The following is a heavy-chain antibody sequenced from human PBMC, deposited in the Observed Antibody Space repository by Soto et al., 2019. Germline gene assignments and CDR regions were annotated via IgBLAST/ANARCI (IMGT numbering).Heavy chain of an antibody. CDR2: IDPKSGGT. D-gene: IGHD3-22*01. Sequence: ASVKVSCKASGYSFTGHYMHWVRQAPGQGLEWMGWIDPKSGGTNYAQKFQDRVTMTTDTSISTAYMDLSRLRSDDTAVYYCSRDYDKSGYDYFDPWGQGTLVTV. V-gene: IGHV1-2*02. CDR1: GYSFTGHY. CDR3: SRDYDKSGYDYFDP. J-gene: IGHJ5*02.